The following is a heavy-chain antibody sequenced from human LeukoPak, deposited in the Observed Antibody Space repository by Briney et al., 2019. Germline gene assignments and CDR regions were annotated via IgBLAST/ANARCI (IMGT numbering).Heavy chain of an antibody. Sequence: PGGSLRLSCAASGFTFSSYAVHWVRQAPGKGLEWVAKIKPDGSEAYYVDSVKGRFTISRDNAKDSLYLQMDSLRAEDTAVYYCAKDPLPYCGGDCYSPGYWGQGTLVTVSS. J-gene: IGHJ4*02. CDR3: AKDPLPYCGGDCYSPGY. V-gene: IGHV3-7*01. CDR2: IKPDGSEA. D-gene: IGHD2-21*02. CDR1: GFTFSSYA.